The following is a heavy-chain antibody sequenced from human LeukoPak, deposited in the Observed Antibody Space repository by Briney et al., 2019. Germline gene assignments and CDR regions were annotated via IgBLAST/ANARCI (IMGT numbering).Heavy chain of an antibody. D-gene: IGHD5-24*01. CDR2: IYYSGST. V-gene: IGHV4-59*08. J-gene: IGHJ6*03. CDR1: GGSISSYY. CDR3: ARHYKKRDGYNYHYYYYMDV. Sequence: SETLSLTCTVSGGSISSYYWSWIRQPPGKGLEWIGYIYYSGSTNYNPSLKSRVTISVDTSKSQFSLKLSSVTAADTAVYYCARHYKKRDGYNYHYYYYMDVWGKGTTVTVSS.